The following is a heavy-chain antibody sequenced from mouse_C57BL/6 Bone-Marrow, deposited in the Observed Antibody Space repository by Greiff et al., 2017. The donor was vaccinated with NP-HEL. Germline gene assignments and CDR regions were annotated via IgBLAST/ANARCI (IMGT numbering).Heavy chain of an antibody. V-gene: IGHV1-50*01. CDR1: GYTFTSYW. J-gene: IGHJ2*01. Sequence: VQLQQPGAELVKPGASVKLSCKASGYTFTSYWMQWVKQRPGQGLEWIGEIDPSDSYTNYNQKFKGKATLTVDTSSSTAYMQLSSLTSEDSAVYYCARNYYGSSFYYFDYWGQGTTLTVSS. CDR2: IDPSDSYT. D-gene: IGHD1-1*01. CDR3: ARNYYGSSFYYFDY.